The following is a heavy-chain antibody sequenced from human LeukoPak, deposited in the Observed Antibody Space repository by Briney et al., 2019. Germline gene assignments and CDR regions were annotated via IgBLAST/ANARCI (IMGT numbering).Heavy chain of an antibody. J-gene: IGHJ4*02. Sequence: GGSLRLSCAASGFTFDDYAVHWVRQAPGKGLEWVSGISWNSGSIGYADSVKGRFTISRDNAKNSLYLQMNSLRAEDTALYYCAKDRSYSSSWLFDYWGQGTLVTVSS. D-gene: IGHD6-13*01. CDR3: AKDRSYSSSWLFDY. CDR1: GFTFDDYA. V-gene: IGHV3-9*01. CDR2: ISWNSGSI.